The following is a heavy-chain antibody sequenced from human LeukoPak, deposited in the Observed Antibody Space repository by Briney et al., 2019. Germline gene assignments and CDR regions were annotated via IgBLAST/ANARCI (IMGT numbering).Heavy chain of an antibody. D-gene: IGHD6-13*01. Sequence: PSGTLSLTCAVSGGSISSGGYSWSWIRQPPGKGLEWIGYIYHSGSTYYNPSLKSRVTISVDRSKNQFSLKLSSVTAADTAVYYCASRYSSSWLGVDYYYGMDVWGRGTTVTVSS. CDR2: IYHSGST. V-gene: IGHV4-30-2*01. J-gene: IGHJ6*02. CDR3: ASRYSSSWLGVDYYYGMDV. CDR1: GGSISSGGYS.